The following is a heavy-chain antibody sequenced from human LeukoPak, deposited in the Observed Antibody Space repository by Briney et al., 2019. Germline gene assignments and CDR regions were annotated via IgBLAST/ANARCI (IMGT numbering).Heavy chain of an antibody. CDR3: ARESYCSSASCSGDHAFDI. Sequence: ASVKVSCKASGYTFTGYCMHWVRQAPGQGLEWMGWINPNSGGTNYAQKFQGRVTMTRDTSISTAYMELSRLRSDDTAIYYCARESYCSSASCSGDHAFDIWGQGTMVTVSS. CDR2: INPNSGGT. J-gene: IGHJ3*02. CDR1: GYTFTGYC. V-gene: IGHV1-2*02. D-gene: IGHD2-2*01.